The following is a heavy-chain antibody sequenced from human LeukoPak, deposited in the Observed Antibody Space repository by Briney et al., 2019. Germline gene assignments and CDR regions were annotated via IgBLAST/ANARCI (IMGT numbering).Heavy chain of an antibody. J-gene: IGHJ4*02. CDR2: IIPTVEIA. CDR3: ARVISGTWLWF. CDR1: GGTFSSYA. D-gene: IGHD1-14*01. V-gene: IGHV1-69*04. Sequence: GASVKVSCKASGGTFSSYAISWVRQAPGQGREWMGRIIPTVEIANYAQKLQGRVTITADKSTSTAYMELSSLRPEDTAVYYCARVISGTWLWFWGQGTLVTVSS.